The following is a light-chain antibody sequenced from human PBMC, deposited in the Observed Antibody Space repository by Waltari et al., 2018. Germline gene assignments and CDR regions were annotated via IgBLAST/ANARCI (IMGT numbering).Light chain of an antibody. V-gene: IGKV1-5*03. CDR2: KAS. J-gene: IGKJ5*01. CDR3: QQYYSSPPT. Sequence: DIQMTQSPSSLSASVGDKVTITCRASQSISTWLAWFQLKPGKAPKLLIYKASNLESGVPSRFSGSGSGTEFTLTISSLQADDVAVYYCQQYYSSPPTFGQGTRLEMK. CDR1: QSISTW.